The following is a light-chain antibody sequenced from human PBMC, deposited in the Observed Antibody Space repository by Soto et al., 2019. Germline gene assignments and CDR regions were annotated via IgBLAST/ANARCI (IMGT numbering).Light chain of an antibody. CDR2: GAF. Sequence: EIVWTQSPGTLCLSLGERATFSCGASQSVSSNYLAWYQQKPGQAPRLLIYGAFKRATGIPDRFSGSGSGTDFTLTISRMEPEDFAVYCCQQYGSSPRTFGQGTKVDIK. CDR1: QSVSSNY. V-gene: IGKV3-20*01. J-gene: IGKJ1*01. CDR3: QQYGSSPRT.